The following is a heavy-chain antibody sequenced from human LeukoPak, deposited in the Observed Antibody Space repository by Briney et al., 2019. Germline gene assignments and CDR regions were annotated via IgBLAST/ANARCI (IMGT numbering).Heavy chain of an antibody. V-gene: IGHV1-69*05. J-gene: IGHJ4*02. CDR3: ATMQGYSYSVS. D-gene: IGHD5-18*01. CDR1: GGAFSKTA. Sequence: SVKVSCKASGGAFSKTAINWVRQAPGQGLEWMGGFIPFYDATNYAQRFQGRLTITMDGSASTAYMELTSLTSEDTAIYYCATMQGYSYSVSWGQGTLITVSS. CDR2: FIPFYDAT.